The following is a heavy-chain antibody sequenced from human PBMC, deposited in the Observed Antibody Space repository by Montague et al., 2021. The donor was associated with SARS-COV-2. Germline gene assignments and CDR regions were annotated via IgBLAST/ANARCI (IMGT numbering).Heavy chain of an antibody. V-gene: IGHV4-39*02. CDR3: ARGMIRGVTTPFDY. CDR2: IYYGGTT. CDR1: SCSIISSGYY. D-gene: IGHD3-10*01. Sequence: SETLSLTCSVSSCSIISSGYYWGWIRQPPGKELEWIGNIYYGGTTYYNPSLQSRGTISVDTSKNHLSLRLSSVTAADTTVYFCARGMIRGVTTPFDYWGQGSQVTVSS. J-gene: IGHJ4*02.